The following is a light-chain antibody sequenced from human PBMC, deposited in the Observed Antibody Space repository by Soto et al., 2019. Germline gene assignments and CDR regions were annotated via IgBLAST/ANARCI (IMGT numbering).Light chain of an antibody. V-gene: IGLV1-47*01. CDR1: XXXXGNFY. Sequence: QSVLTQPPSASGTPXXRVTXXXXXXXXXXGNFYVYWYQQLPGTAPKLLIYKNNQRPLGVPDRFSGSKSGTSASLAISGLRSEDEADYYCAAWDDSLSGPGVFGGGTQLTVL. J-gene: IGLJ7*01. CDR3: AAWDDSLSGPGV. CDR2: KNN.